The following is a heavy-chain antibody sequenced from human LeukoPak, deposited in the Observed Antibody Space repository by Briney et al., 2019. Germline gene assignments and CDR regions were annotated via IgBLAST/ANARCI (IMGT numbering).Heavy chain of an antibody. D-gene: IGHD2-15*01. CDR2: INPNSGGT. J-gene: IGHJ5*02. CDR3: ARDGWWQAPFDP. Sequence: GESLKISCKGSGYTFTGYYMHWVRQAPGQGLEWMGWINPNSGGTSYAQKFQGRVTMTRDTSISTAYMELSRLRSDDTAVYYCARDGWWQAPFDPWGQGTLVTVSS. CDR1: GYTFTGYY. V-gene: IGHV1-2*02.